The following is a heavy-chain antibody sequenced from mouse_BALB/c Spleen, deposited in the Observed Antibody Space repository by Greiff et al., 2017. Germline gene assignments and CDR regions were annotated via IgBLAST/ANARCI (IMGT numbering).Heavy chain of an antibody. V-gene: IGHV5-6*01. Sequence: EVKLMESGGDLVKPGGSLKLSCAASGFTFSSYGMSWVRQTPDKRLEWVATISSGGSYTYYPDSVKGRFTISRDNAKNTLYLQMSSLKSEDTAMYYCARGRGGGNYAWFAYWGQGTLVTVSA. CDR1: GFTFSSYG. J-gene: IGHJ3*01. D-gene: IGHD2-1*01. CDR3: ARGRGGGNYAWFAY. CDR2: ISSGGSYT.